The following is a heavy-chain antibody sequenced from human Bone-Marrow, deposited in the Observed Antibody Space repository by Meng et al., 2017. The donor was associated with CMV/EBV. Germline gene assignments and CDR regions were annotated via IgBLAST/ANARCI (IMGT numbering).Heavy chain of an antibody. D-gene: IGHD2-2*02. CDR2: MNPNSGNT. V-gene: IGHV1-8*01. CDR1: GYTFTSYD. Sequence: ASVKVSCKASGYTFTSYDINWVRQATGQGLEWMGWMNPNSGNTGYAQKFQGRVTMTTDESTSTAYMELSSLRSEDTAVYYCARYCSSTSCYSLYYYGMDVWGQGTTVTVSS. CDR3: ARYCSSTSCYSLYYYGMDV. J-gene: IGHJ6*02.